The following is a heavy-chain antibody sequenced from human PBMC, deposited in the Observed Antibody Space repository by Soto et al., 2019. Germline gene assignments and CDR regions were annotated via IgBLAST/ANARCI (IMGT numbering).Heavy chain of an antibody. CDR3: AKGGWSLDF. V-gene: IGHV4-59*01. Sequence: SETLSLTCTVSGVSMSPYHWSWIRQPPGRGLEWIGYIHHSGTTNYNASLKSRVTISVDTSMNQVSLRLNSVTAADTAVYYCAKGGWSLDFWGQGLLVTVSS. D-gene: IGHD6-19*01. CDR1: GVSMSPYH. CDR2: IHHSGTT. J-gene: IGHJ4*02.